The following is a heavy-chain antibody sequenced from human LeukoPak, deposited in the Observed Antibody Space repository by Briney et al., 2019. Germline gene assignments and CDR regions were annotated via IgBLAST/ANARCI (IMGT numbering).Heavy chain of an antibody. CDR3: ARVYSSGYYDRRFDY. J-gene: IGHJ4*02. Sequence: LRLSCAASGFTFSDYYMSWIRQPPGKGLEWIGYIYYSGSTYYNPSLKSRVTISVDTPKNQFSLKLSSVTAADTAVYYCARVYSSGYYDRRFDYWGQGTLVTVSS. CDR1: GFTFSDYY. CDR2: IYYSGST. D-gene: IGHD3-22*01. V-gene: IGHV4-30-4*01.